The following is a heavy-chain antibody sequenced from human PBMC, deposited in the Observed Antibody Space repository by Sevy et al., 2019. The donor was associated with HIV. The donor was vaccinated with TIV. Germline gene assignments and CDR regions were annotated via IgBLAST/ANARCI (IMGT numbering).Heavy chain of an antibody. D-gene: IGHD3-22*01. J-gene: IGHJ3*02. CDR1: GFSFQYS. V-gene: IGHV3-21*01. Sequence: GGSLRLSCRVSGFSFQYSMNWVRQAPGKGQEWVSSISSSSNYIYYADSLKGRFTVSRDNAKNSVYLQMNSLRAEDTAVYYCARDRRELSYDSSGYSDAFDIWGQGTLVTVSS. CDR2: ISSSSNYI. CDR3: ARDRRELSYDSSGYSDAFDI.